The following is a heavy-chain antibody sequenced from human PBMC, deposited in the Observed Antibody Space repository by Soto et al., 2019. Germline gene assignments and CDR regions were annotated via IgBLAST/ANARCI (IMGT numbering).Heavy chain of an antibody. CDR2: ISYDGSNK. CDR1: GFTFSSYG. Sequence: PGGSLRLSCAASGFTFSSYGMHWVRQAPGKGLEWVAVISYDGSNKYYADSVKGRFTISRDNSKNTLYLQMNSLRAEDTAVYYCAKSDYYGSGSYPVWGQGTTVTVSS. CDR3: AKSDYYGSGSYPV. V-gene: IGHV3-30*18. J-gene: IGHJ6*02. D-gene: IGHD3-10*01.